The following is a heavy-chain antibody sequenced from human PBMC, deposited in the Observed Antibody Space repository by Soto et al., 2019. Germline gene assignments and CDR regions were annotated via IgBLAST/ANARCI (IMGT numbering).Heavy chain of an antibody. J-gene: IGHJ3*02. CDR2: ISGSGGST. CDR3: AKDYLSSGWLDAFDI. Sequence: GSPRTSWSAPGFTLSNLGLDRVRQAPRKGLEWVSAISGSGGSTYYADSVKGRFTISRDNSKNTLYLQMNSLRAEDTAVYYCAKDYLSSGWLDAFDIWGQGTMVTVSS. D-gene: IGHD6-19*01. CDR1: GFTLSNLG. V-gene: IGHV3-23*01.